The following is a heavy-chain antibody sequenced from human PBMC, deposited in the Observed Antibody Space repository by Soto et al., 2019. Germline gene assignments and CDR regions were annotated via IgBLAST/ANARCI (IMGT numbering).Heavy chain of an antibody. CDR3: SVITGRPSIYYRIGI. CDR2: MNPSAGST. CDR1: GYGLTGGV. V-gene: IGHV1-8*01. J-gene: IGHJ6*02. Sequence: VSVNVYWKTSGYGLTGGVVDWRRQATGQGLEWLGWMNPSAGSTGYAPEFQGRVTMTGDNSRSTAYMELRTLRPEDTAVYYFSVITGRPSIYYRIGIPGQATS. D-gene: IGHD1-26*01.